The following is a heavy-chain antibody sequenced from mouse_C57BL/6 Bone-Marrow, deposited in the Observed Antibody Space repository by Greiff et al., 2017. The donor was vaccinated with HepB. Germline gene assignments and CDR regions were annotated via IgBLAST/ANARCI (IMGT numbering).Heavy chain of an antibody. V-gene: IGHV1-50*01. CDR3: ARWTNSSGYFYAMDY. D-gene: IGHD3-2*02. CDR2: IDTSDSYT. J-gene: IGHJ4*01. CDR1: GYTFTSYW. Sequence: QVQLQQPGAELVKPGASVKLSCKASGYTFTSYWMQWVKQRPGQGLEWIGEIDTSDSYTNYNQKFKGKATLTVATSSSTAYMQLISLTSEDSAVYYFARWTNSSGYFYAMDYWGQGTSVTVSS.